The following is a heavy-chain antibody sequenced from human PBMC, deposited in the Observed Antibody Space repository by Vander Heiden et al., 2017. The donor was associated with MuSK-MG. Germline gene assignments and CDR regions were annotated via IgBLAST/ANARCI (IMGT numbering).Heavy chain of an antibody. CDR3: AKGDTFGSGNYMDV. CDR2: ISGNGGHT. Sequence: EVQLVESGGGLVQPGGSLRLSCAASGFTFTTYAMNWGRQAPGKGLEWVSTISGNGGHTYDADSVKGRFTISRDNSKNTLYLEMNSLRAEDTAVYYCAKGDTFGSGNYMDVWGQGTTVTVSS. CDR1: GFTFTTYA. D-gene: IGHD3-10*01. J-gene: IGHJ6*03. V-gene: IGHV3-23*04.